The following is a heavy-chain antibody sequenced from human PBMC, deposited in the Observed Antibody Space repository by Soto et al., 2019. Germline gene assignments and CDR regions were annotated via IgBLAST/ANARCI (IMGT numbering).Heavy chain of an antibody. CDR3: RVGVAD. CDR1: GFNFSSYG. V-gene: IGHV3-30*03. Sequence: QVQLVASGGGVVQPGRSLRLSCAASGFNFSSYGMHWVRQAPGTGLELVALMSYDGSKKYYTDSVKGRFTISRDTSKNTLYLQMNSLRAEDTAVYYCRVGVADWGQGTLVTVSS. CDR2: MSYDGSKK. D-gene: IGHD1-26*01. J-gene: IGHJ4*02.